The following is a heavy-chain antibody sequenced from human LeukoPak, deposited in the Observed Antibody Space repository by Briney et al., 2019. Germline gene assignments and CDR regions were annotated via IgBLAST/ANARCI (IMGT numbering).Heavy chain of an antibody. D-gene: IGHD6-13*01. CDR2: IDPSDSYT. CDR1: GYSFTDYW. Sequence: GESLKISCMGSGYSFTDYWINWVRQMPGKGLEWMGRIDPSDSYTNYSPSFQGHVTISTDKSISTAYLQWSSLKASDTAIYYCARQRKEQLIRGGFDFWGQATLVTVSS. J-gene: IGHJ4*02. CDR3: ARQRKEQLIRGGFDF. V-gene: IGHV5-10-1*01.